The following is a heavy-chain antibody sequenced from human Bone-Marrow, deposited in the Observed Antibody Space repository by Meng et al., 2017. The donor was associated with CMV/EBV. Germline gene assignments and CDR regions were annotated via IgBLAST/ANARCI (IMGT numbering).Heavy chain of an antibody. V-gene: IGHV3-48*04. J-gene: IGHJ6*02. Sequence: GESLKISCAASGFTFSSYSMNWVRQAPGKGLEWVSYISSSSSTIYYADSVKGRFTISRDNAKNSLYLQMNSLRAEDTAVYYCARDWRTTVTSSYYSMDVWGQGTTVTVSS. CDR2: ISSSSSTI. CDR3: ARDWRTTVTSSYYSMDV. CDR1: GFTFSSYS. D-gene: IGHD4-11*01.